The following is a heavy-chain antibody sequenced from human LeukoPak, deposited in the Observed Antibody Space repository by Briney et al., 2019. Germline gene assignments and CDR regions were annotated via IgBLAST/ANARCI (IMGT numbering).Heavy chain of an antibody. CDR3: ARDSSSWYDKGAYNWFDP. J-gene: IGHJ5*02. CDR2: INPNSGGT. CDR1: GYTFTGYY. V-gene: IGHV1-2*04. D-gene: IGHD6-13*01. Sequence: GASVKVSCKASGYTFTGYYMHWVRQAPGQGLEWMGWINPNSGGTNYAQKFQGWVTMTRDTSISTAYMELSRLRSDDTAVYYCARDSSSWYDKGAYNWFDPWGQGTLVTVSS.